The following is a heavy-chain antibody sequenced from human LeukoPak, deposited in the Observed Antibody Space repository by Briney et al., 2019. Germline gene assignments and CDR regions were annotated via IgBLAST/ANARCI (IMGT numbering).Heavy chain of an antibody. V-gene: IGHV4-4*09. CDR3: ARHRSSITGTTGAFDI. D-gene: IGHD1-7*01. CDR2: IYTSGST. J-gene: IGHJ3*02. CDR1: GGSISSYY. Sequence: SETLSLTCTVSGGSISSYYWSWIRQPPGKGLEWIGYIYTSGSTNYNPSLKSRVTISVDTSKNQFSLKLSSVTAADTSVYYCARHRSSITGTTGAFDIWGQGTMVTVSS.